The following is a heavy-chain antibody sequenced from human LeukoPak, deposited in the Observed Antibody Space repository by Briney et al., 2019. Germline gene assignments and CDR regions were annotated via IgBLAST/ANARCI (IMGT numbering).Heavy chain of an antibody. CDR2: ISYDGSNK. CDR3: ARDGTRGAFDI. CDR1: GFTFNIYA. J-gene: IGHJ3*02. V-gene: IGHV3-30*19. Sequence: PGGSLRLSCTASGFTFNIYAMDWVRQAPGKGLEWVAVISYDGSNKYYADSVKGRFTISRDNSKNTLYLQMNSLRAEDTAVYYCARDGTRGAFDIWGQGTMVTVSS. D-gene: IGHD3-10*01.